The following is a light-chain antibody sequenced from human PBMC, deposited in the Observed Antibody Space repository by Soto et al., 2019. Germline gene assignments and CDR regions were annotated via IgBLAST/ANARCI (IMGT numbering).Light chain of an antibody. J-gene: IGKJ1*01. V-gene: IGKV3-15*01. Sequence: EIMMTQSPATLSVSPGERAILSCRASQSVKSNLAWYQQKPGQAPRLLIYGASTRATGIPARFSGSGSGTEFTLTSSNLQSEDFAVYYCQHYNHWLWTFGQGTKVDIK. CDR3: QHYNHWLWT. CDR2: GAS. CDR1: QSVKSN.